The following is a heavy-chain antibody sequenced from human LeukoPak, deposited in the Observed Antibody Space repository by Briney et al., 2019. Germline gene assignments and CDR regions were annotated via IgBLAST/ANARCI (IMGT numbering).Heavy chain of an antibody. CDR2: ITPIFGTT. V-gene: IGHV1-69*06. J-gene: IGHJ6*03. CDR3: ARGTYSAYDLGSYMDV. D-gene: IGHD5-12*01. Sequence: SVKVSCKASGATFRSSFITWVRQAPGQGLEWMGGITPIFGTTSYAQKFQGRVTITADKSASTAYMELSSLRSEDTAVYYCARGTYSAYDLGSYMDVWGKGTTVTVS. CDR1: GATFRSSF.